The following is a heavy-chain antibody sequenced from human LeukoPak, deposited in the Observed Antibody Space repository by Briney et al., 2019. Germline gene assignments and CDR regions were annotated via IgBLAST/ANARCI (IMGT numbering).Heavy chain of an antibody. V-gene: IGHV1-2*02. CDR3: ARKGGKPYYYDSSGYYHSDAFDI. J-gene: IGHJ3*02. CDR2: INPKSGGT. D-gene: IGHD3-22*01. Sequence: ASVKVSCKASGYTFSAYYMYWVRQAPGQGLEWMGWINPKSGGTKYAQKIQGRVTMTRDTSISTAYMELSRLRSDDTAVYYCARKGGKPYYYDSSGYYHSDAFDIWGQGTMVTVSS. CDR1: GYTFSAYY.